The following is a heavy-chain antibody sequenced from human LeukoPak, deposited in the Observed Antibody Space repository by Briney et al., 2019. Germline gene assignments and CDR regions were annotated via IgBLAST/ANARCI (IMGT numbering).Heavy chain of an antibody. V-gene: IGHV3-7*01. J-gene: IGHJ5*02. D-gene: IGHD6-13*01. CDR1: GFSFSSYW. CDR2: IKQDGSEK. CDR3: AKPGIDVYKWFDP. Sequence: GGSLRLSCATSGFSFSSYWMSWVRQPPGKGLEWVANIKQDGSEKFYVGSVKGRFTISRDNAKNSLYLQMNSLRAEDTAVYYCAKPGIDVYKWFDPRGQGTLVSVSS.